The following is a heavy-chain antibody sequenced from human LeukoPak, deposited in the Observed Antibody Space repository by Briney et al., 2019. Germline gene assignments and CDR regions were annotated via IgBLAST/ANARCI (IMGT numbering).Heavy chain of an antibody. J-gene: IGHJ6*02. CDR3: ARHLYTNGVNYGLDV. CDR2: IYYSGST. Sequence: PSDTLSLTCTVSGDSITSTSYYWAWIRQAPGKGLEWIGTIYYSGSTYYNPSFKSRVTISVDTSKKQFSLKLNSVTAADTAIYYCARHLYTNGVNYGLDVWGQGTSITAPS. D-gene: IGHD2-8*01. CDR1: GDSITSTSYY. V-gene: IGHV4-39*01.